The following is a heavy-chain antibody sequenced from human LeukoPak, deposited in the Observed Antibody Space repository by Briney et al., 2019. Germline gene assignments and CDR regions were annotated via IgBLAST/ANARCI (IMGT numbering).Heavy chain of an antibody. CDR2: INHSGST. CDR1: GGSFSGYY. D-gene: IGHD2-2*01. V-gene: IGHV4-34*01. CDR3: ARGRGAGRYCSSTSCYRVFDY. Sequence: SETLSLTCAVYGGSFSGYYWSWIRQPPGKGLEWIGGINHSGSTNYNPSLKSRVTISVDTSKNQFSLKLSSVTAADTAVYYCARGRGAGRYCSSTSCYRVFDYWGQGTLVTVSS. J-gene: IGHJ4*02.